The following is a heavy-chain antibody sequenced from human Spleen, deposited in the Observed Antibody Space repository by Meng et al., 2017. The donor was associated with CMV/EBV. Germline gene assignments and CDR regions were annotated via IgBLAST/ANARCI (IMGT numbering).Heavy chain of an antibody. D-gene: IGHD5-24*01. CDR3: ARSSRDGYNHPGYFDY. CDR1: GFIFSNYV. CDR2: ISNNGGST. Sequence: GESLKISCAASGFIFSNYVMYWVRQAPGKGLEYVSTISNNGGSTYYADSVKGRFTISRDNAKNSLYLQMNSLRAEDTAVYYCARSSRDGYNHPGYFDYWGQGTLVTVSS. V-gene: IGHV3-64*02. J-gene: IGHJ4*02.